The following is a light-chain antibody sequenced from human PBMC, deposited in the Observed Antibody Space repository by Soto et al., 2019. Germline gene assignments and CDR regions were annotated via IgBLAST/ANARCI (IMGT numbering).Light chain of an antibody. J-gene: IGLJ2*01. Sequence: QAVVTQEPSLTVSPGGTVTLTCGSSTGAVTSGHYPYWFQQKPGQAPRTLIYDTSNKHSWTPVRFSGSLLGGKAALTLSGAQPEDEAEYYCLLSYSGAGGVFGGGTKLTVL. V-gene: IGLV7-46*01. CDR1: TGAVTSGHY. CDR3: LLSYSGAGGV. CDR2: DTS.